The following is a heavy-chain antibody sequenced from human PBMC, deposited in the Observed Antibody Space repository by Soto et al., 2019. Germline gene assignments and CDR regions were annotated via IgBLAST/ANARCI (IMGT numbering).Heavy chain of an antibody. CDR1: GYRFSSSW. CDR2: VYPSDSDV. J-gene: IGHJ3*02. Sequence: GESLKISCQGTGYRFSSSWIGWVRQKPGKGLEWLGNVYPSDSDVRYSPAFEGQVTISADNSINTAYLQLLNLKASDTAVYYCARLDYYGSGSYSLAFDIWGQGTMVTVSS. D-gene: IGHD3-10*01. V-gene: IGHV5-51*01. CDR3: ARLDYYGSGSYSLAFDI.